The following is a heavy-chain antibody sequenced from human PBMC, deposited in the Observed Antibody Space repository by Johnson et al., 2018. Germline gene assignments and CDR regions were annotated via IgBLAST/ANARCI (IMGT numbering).Heavy chain of an antibody. CDR3: ARRSHYRCWAAIDY. V-gene: IGHV3-30*03. Sequence: QVQLVESGGGLVEPGRSLRLSCAASGFSFSSYGLHWVRQAPGKGLEWVALISHDGTNKYHADSVKGRFTISRDKSKKTVSLQMNSLRAEDTAVDYCARRSHYRCWAAIDYWGQGTLVTVS. CDR1: GFSFSSYG. CDR2: ISHDGTNK. J-gene: IGHJ4*02. D-gene: IGHD4/OR15-4a*01.